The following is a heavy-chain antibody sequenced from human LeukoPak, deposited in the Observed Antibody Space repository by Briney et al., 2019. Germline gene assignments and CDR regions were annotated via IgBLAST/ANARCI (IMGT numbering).Heavy chain of an antibody. CDR3: AKPWRRRSGWYYFDY. D-gene: IGHD6-19*01. J-gene: IGHJ4*02. V-gene: IGHV3-23*01. CDR2: ICCSGGST. Sequence: PGGSLRLSCAASGFNFSSYAMSWVRQAPAKGLEWVSSICCSGGSTYYADSVKSRFTISRDNYTNTLYLQMNSLRAEDTAVYYCAKPWRRRSGWYYFDYWGQGTLVTVSS. CDR1: GFNFSSYA.